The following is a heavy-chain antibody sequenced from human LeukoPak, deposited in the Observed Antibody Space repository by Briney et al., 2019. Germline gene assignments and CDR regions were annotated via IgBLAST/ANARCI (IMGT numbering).Heavy chain of an antibody. Sequence: GESLKISCKGFGYSFISHWIGWMRQMPGKGLEWMGIIYPGDSDTRYSPSFQGQVTISVDKSISTAYLQWSSLKASDTAMYYCARQDPAGEYYFDYWGQGILVTVSS. D-gene: IGHD3-10*01. CDR2: IYPGDSDT. CDR1: GYSFISHW. J-gene: IGHJ4*02. V-gene: IGHV5-51*01. CDR3: ARQDPAGEYYFDY.